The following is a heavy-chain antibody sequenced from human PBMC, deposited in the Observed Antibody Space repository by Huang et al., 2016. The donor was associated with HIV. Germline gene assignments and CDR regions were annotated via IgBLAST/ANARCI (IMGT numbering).Heavy chain of an antibody. Sequence: QAQLVQSGAEVKKPGASVRVSCKASGYPFPGFYIHWVRQAPGQGLDWMGLSNPNRGGTNYVQEFQGRVTMTTDRSITTAYMELSRLSSDDTAVYYCARNFDGRGYYYDFAYWGQGTLVTVSS. J-gene: IGHJ4*02. CDR1: GYPFPGFY. CDR2: SNPNRGGT. D-gene: IGHD3-22*01. V-gene: IGHV1-2*02. CDR3: ARNFDGRGYYYDFAY.